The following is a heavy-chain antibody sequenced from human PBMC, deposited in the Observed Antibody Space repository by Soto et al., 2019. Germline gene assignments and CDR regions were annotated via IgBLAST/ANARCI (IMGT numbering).Heavy chain of an antibody. V-gene: IGHV3-21*01. CDR1: GFTFSSYS. CDR2: ISSSSSYI. D-gene: IGHD3-16*02. CDR3: ARGRLRMGYILGSYQGDYFDY. Sequence: EVQLVESGGGLVKPGGSLRLSCAASGFTFSSYSMNWVRQAPGKGLEWVSSISSSSSYIYYADSVKGRFNISRDNAKNSLYLQMNSLRAEDTAVYYCARGRLRMGYILGSYQGDYFDYWGQGTLVTVSS. J-gene: IGHJ4*02.